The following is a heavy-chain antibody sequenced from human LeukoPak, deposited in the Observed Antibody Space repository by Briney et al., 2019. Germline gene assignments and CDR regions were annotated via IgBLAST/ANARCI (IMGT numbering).Heavy chain of an antibody. CDR2: IYHSGST. CDR1: GYSISSGYY. V-gene: IGHV4-38-2*02. D-gene: IGHD3-22*01. CDR3: ARAPPVGYYDSSGNYFDY. J-gene: IGHJ4*02. Sequence: PSETLSLTCTVSGYSISSGYYWGWIRQPPGKGLEWIGYIYHSGSTYYNPSLKSRVTISVDRSKNQFSLKLSSVTAADTAVYYCARAPPVGYYDSSGNYFDYWGQGTLVTVSS.